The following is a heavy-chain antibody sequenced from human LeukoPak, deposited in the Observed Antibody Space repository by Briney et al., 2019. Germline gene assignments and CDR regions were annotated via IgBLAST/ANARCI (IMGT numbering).Heavy chain of an antibody. D-gene: IGHD3-9*01. Sequence: GGSLRLSCAASGYTFSSYAMSWVRQAPGKGLEWVSAISGSGGSTYYADSVKGRITISRDNSKNTLYLQMNSLRAEDTAVYYCASSLRYSLTGYYFWGQGTLVTVSS. CDR1: GYTFSSYA. V-gene: IGHV3-23*01. CDR2: ISGSGGST. J-gene: IGHJ4*02. CDR3: ASSLRYSLTGYYF.